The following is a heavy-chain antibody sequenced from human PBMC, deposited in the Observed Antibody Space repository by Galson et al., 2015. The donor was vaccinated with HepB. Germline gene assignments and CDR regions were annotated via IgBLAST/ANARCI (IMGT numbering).Heavy chain of an antibody. CDR3: ARMSSYYYDSSGYWGFDY. J-gene: IGHJ4*02. V-gene: IGHV2-70*01. D-gene: IGHD3-22*01. CDR1: GFSLSTSGMC. Sequence: PALVKPTPTLTLTCTFSGFSLSTSGMCVSWIRQPPGKALEWLALIDWDDDKYYSTSLKTRLTISKDTSKNQVVLTMTNMDPVDTATYYCARMSSYYYDSSGYWGFDYWGQGTLVTVSS. CDR2: IDWDDDK.